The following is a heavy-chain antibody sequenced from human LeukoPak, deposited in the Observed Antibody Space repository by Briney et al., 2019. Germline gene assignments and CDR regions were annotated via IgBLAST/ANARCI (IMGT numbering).Heavy chain of an antibody. CDR1: GGSISSSNW. Sequence: PSETLSLTCAVSGGSISSSNWWSWVRQPPGKGLEWIGKIYHSGSTNYNPSLKSRVTISVDTSKNQFSLKLSSVTAADTAVYYCARGVGSSPGFDYWGQGTLVTVSS. CDR2: IYHSGST. J-gene: IGHJ4*02. CDR3: ARGVGSSPGFDY. V-gene: IGHV4-4*02. D-gene: IGHD6-6*01.